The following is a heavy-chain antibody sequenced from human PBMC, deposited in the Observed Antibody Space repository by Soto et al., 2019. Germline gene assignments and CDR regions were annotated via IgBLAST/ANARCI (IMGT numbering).Heavy chain of an antibody. J-gene: IGHJ4*02. CDR1: GGSISSYY. D-gene: IGHD2-2*01. CDR2: IYYSGST. CDR3: ARAPVVRDGYNY. V-gene: IGHV4-59*01. Sequence: SETLSLTCTVSGGSISSYYWSWIRQPPGKGLEWIGYIYYSGSTNYNPSLKSRVTISVDTSKNQFSLKLSSVTAADTAVYYCARAPVVRDGYNYWGQGTLVTVSS.